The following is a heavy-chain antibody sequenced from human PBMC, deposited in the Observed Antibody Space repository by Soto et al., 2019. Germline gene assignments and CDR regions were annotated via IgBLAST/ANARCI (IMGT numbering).Heavy chain of an antibody. Sequence: EVQLVESGGGLVQPGGSLRLSCEASGLTVNSNYMSWVRQAPGKGLEWVAVIHTGGVTYYADSVKGRFIISRDNSKNTVYLQMTSVRAEDTAVYYCAREKGTGDWDNFFQHWGQGTRVTVSS. CDR1: GLTVNSNY. CDR3: AREKGTGDWDNFFQH. CDR2: IHTGGVT. D-gene: IGHD1-26*01. V-gene: IGHV3-66*01. J-gene: IGHJ1*01.